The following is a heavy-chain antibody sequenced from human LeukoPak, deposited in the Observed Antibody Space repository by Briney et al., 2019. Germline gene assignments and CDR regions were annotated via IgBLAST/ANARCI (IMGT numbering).Heavy chain of an antibody. Sequence: GGSLRLSCAASGFTFSSYWMHWVRQAPGKGQVWVSRINSDGSSTSYADSVKGRFTISRDNAKNTLYLQMNSLRAEDTAVYYCARARAGPGFDYWGQGTLVTVSS. CDR1: GFTFSSYW. V-gene: IGHV3-74*01. D-gene: IGHD1-14*01. CDR3: ARARAGPGFDY. J-gene: IGHJ4*02. CDR2: INSDGSST.